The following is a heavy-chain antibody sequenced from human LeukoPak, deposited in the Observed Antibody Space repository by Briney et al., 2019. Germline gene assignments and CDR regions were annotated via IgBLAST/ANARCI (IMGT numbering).Heavy chain of an antibody. D-gene: IGHD7-27*01. CDR1: GFTFSSYA. J-gene: IGHJ4*02. Sequence: GGSLRLSCATSGFTFSSYAMSWVRQAPGKGLEWVSGLHADSGMTYYADSVKGRFTISRDNSKNTLYFQMNSLRAEDTAVYYCAKAATGALFQVDYWGQGTLVTVSS. CDR3: AKAATGALFQVDY. V-gene: IGHV3-23*01. CDR2: LHADSGMT.